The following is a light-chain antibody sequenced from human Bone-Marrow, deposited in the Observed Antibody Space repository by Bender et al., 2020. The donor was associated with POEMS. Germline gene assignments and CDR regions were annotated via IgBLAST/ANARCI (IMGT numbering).Light chain of an antibody. CDR3: FSFAGSDTYV. Sequence: QSALAQPRSVSGSPGQSVTISCTGSSGDYVSWYQQHTGKAPKLLIYDVNHRPSGVSDRFSGSKSGNTASLSISGLQADDEADYYCFSFAGSDTYVFGTGTWVTVL. CDR1: SGDY. CDR2: DVN. V-gene: IGLV2-11*01. J-gene: IGLJ1*01.